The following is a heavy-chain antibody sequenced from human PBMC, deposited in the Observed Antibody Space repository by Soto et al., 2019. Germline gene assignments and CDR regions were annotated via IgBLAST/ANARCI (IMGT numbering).Heavy chain of an antibody. CDR2: ISRNGDYI. Sequence: EVQLLESGGGLVQPGGSLRLSCAASGFSFSSHGMSWVRQAPEMGLEWVSSISRNGDYIYYVDSVKGRFTISRDNSKNTLFLQVNSLRVEDTAVYYCAKIAVTGSWYFDLWGRGTLVTVSS. D-gene: IGHD6-19*01. J-gene: IGHJ2*01. CDR3: AKIAVTGSWYFDL. CDR1: GFSFSSHG. V-gene: IGHV3-23*01.